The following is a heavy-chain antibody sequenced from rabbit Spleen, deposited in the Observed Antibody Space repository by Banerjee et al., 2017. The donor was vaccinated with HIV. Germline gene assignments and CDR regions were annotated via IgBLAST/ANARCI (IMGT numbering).Heavy chain of an antibody. J-gene: IGHJ3*01. CDR1: GIDFSNYYY. Sequence: QEQLEESGGGLVKPGGTLTLTCKASGIDFSNYYYMCWVRLAPGKGLELIAWIYTINGSTWYANWVNGRFTISSHNAQNTLFLQLNSLTAADTATYFCARGVIGDGNYIHDINFWGQGTLVTVS. V-gene: IGHV1S43*01. CDR2: IYTINGST. CDR3: ARGVIGDGNYIHDINF. D-gene: IGHD1-1*01.